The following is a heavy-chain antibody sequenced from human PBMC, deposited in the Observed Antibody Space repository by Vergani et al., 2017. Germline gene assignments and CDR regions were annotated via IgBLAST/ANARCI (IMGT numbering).Heavy chain of an antibody. Sequence: EVQLVESGGGLVQPGGSLRLSCAASGFTFSNAWMSWVRQAPGKGLEWVGRIKSKTDGGTTDYAAPVKGRFTISRDDSKNTLYLQMNSLKTEDTAVYYCARDTGGYGDYVGYYYYYMDVWGKGTTVTVSS. CDR3: ARDTGGYGDYVGYYYYYMDV. J-gene: IGHJ6*03. CDR2: IKSKTDGGTT. CDR1: GFTFSNAW. V-gene: IGHV3-15*01. D-gene: IGHD4-17*01.